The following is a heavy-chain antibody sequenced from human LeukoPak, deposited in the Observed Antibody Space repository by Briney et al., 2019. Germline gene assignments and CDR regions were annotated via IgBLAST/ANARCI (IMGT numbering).Heavy chain of an antibody. CDR3: ATAVSSYYYDSSGLDY. CDR1: GYTLTELS. J-gene: IGHJ4*02. CDR2: FDPEDGET. D-gene: IGHD3-22*01. V-gene: IGHV1-24*01. Sequence: ASVKVSCKVSGYTLTELSMHWVRQAPGKGLEWMGGFDPEDGETIYAQKFQGRVTMTEDTSTDTAYMELSSLRSEDTAVYYCATAVSSYYYDSSGLDYWGQGTLVTVSS.